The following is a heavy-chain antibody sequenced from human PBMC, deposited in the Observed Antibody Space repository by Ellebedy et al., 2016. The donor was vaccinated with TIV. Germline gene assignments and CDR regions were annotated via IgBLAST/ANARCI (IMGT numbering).Heavy chain of an antibody. CDR3: AREGCSGGSCYSPDYYYYGMDV. CDR1: GYTFTGYY. V-gene: IGHV1-2*02. J-gene: IGHJ6*02. Sequence: ASVKVSXKASGYTFTGYYMHWVRQAPGQGLEWMGWINPNSGGTNYAQKFQGRVTMTRDTSISTAYMELSRLRSDDTAVYYCAREGCSGGSCYSPDYYYYGMDVWGQGTTVTVSS. D-gene: IGHD2-15*01. CDR2: INPNSGGT.